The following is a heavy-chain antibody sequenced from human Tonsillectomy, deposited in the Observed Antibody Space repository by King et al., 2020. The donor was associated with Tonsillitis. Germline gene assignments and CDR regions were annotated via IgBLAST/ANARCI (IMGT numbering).Heavy chain of an antibody. Sequence: EVQLVESGGGLVQPGESLRLSCTASEFTFASYAMTWVRQAPGKGLEWVATIRDSGGSTNYADSVKGRFTVSRDNSKNTLYLQMNSLRAEDTAIYHCAKGCCSSGNCCIDNWGQGTLVTVSS. D-gene: IGHD2-15*01. CDR3: AKGCCSSGNCCIDN. CDR1: EFTFASYA. CDR2: IRDSGGST. J-gene: IGHJ4*02. V-gene: IGHV3-23*04.